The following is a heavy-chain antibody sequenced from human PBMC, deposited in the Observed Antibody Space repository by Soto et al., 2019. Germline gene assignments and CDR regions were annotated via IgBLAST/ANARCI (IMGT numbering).Heavy chain of an antibody. CDR1: GYTFSNYY. Sequence: GASVKVSCKAFGYTFSNYYIHWVRQAPGQGLEWMGVFNPTGGSTSYAQKFQGRVTMTRDTSTSTVYMELSSLRSEDTAVYYCARVYYDSRGPTKYRAFDFWGQGTMVTVSS. J-gene: IGHJ3*01. CDR3: ARVYYDSRGPTKYRAFDF. D-gene: IGHD3-22*01. V-gene: IGHV1-46*01. CDR2: FNPTGGST.